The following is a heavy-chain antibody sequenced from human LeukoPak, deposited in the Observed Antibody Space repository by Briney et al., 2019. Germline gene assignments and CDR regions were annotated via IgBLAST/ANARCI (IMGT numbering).Heavy chain of an antibody. CDR2: SRSGGGLA. V-gene: IGHV4-31*03. CDR1: GDPITSDNYY. CDR3: DQGFDS. J-gene: IGHJ4*02. Sequence: PSETLSLTCTVSGDPITSDNYYWSWIRQHSEKGLEWLAYSRSGGGLAFHNPSLKSRLHLSLFTSQNQFSLQVTSMTAADTAVYYGDQGFDSWGQGILVTVSS.